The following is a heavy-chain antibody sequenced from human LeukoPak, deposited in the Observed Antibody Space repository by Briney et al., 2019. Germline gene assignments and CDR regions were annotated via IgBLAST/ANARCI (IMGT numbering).Heavy chain of an antibody. CDR1: GFTFSGSG. D-gene: IGHD1-20*01. J-gene: IGHJ5*02. Sequence: GGSLRLSCATSGFTFSGSGMHWVRQAPGKGLEWVAFIRNDGINKYYAESVKGRFTISRDNSKNTLYLQMNSLRAEDTAVYYCAKGTSYNWNDGWFDPWGNGILVTVSS. CDR3: AKGTSYNWNDGWFDP. V-gene: IGHV3-30*02. CDR2: IRNDGINK.